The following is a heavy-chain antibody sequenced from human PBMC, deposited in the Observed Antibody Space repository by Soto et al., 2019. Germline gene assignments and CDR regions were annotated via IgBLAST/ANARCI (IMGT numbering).Heavy chain of an antibody. D-gene: IGHD5-18*01. Sequence: SGGGVVQPERSLRLSCAASGFIFSNYGMHWVRQAPGKGLEWVAVVSSAGSTKYYADSVKGRFTISRDNSKNTVFLQMNSLRAEDTAVYYCAKDLGYSYGGFFDYWGQGTLVTVSS. CDR1: GFIFSNYG. CDR2: VSSAGSTK. V-gene: IGHV3-30*18. CDR3: AKDLGYSYGGFFDY. J-gene: IGHJ4*02.